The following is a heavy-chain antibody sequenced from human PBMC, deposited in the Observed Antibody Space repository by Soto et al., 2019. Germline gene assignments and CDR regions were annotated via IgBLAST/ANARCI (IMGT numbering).Heavy chain of an antibody. Sequence: QVQLVQSGAEVKKPGSSVKVSCKASGGTFSSYAISWVRQAPGQGLEWMGGIIPIFGTANYAQKFQGRVTITADKSTSTAYMELSSLRFEDTAVYYCARDRAPAASQLLYYYYGMDVWGQGTTVTVSS. V-gene: IGHV1-69*06. J-gene: IGHJ6*02. CDR3: ARDRAPAASQLLYYYYGMDV. CDR1: GGTFSSYA. CDR2: IIPIFGTA. D-gene: IGHD2-2*01.